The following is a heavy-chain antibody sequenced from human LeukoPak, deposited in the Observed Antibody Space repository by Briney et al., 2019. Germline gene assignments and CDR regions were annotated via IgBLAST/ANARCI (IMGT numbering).Heavy chain of an antibody. V-gene: IGHV3-48*03. CDR3: ARVKYGSGSDDY. Sequence: TGGSLRLSCAASGFTFSSYEMNWVRQAPGKGLEWASYISSSGSTIYYADSVKGRFTISRDNAKNSLYPQMNSLRAEDTAVYYCARVKYGSGSDDYWGQGTLVTVSS. CDR2: ISSSGSTI. D-gene: IGHD3-10*01. J-gene: IGHJ4*02. CDR1: GFTFSSYE.